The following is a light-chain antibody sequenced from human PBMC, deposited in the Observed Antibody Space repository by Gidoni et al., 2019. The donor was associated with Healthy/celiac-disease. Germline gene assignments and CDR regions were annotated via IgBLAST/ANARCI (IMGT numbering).Light chain of an antibody. CDR1: QSVSSN. CDR3: QQYNNWPT. V-gene: IGKV3-15*01. Sequence: EIVMTQSPATLSVSPGERATLSCRASQSVSSNFAWYQQKPGQAPRLLIYGASTRATGIPARFSCSGSGTEFTLTISSLQSEDFAVYYCQQYNNWPTFXQXTKVEIK. CDR2: GAS. J-gene: IGKJ1*01.